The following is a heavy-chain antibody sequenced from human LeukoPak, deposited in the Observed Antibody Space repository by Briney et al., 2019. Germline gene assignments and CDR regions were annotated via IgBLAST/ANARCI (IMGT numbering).Heavy chain of an antibody. Sequence: WASVKVSCKASGYTFTGYYMHWVRQAPGQGLEWMGWINPNSGGTNYAQKFQGRVTMTRDTSISTAYMELSRLRSDDTAVYYCARVPRRNCSGGSCAFDPWGQGTLVTVSS. J-gene: IGHJ5*02. CDR3: ARVPRRNCSGGSCAFDP. CDR2: INPNSGGT. V-gene: IGHV1-2*02. D-gene: IGHD2-15*01. CDR1: GYTFTGYY.